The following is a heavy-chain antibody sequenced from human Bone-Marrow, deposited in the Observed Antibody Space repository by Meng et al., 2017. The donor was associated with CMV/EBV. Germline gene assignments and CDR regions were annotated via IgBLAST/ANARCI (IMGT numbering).Heavy chain of an antibody. CDR3: ARTPHAYYDFWSGYILGDGFDP. J-gene: IGHJ5*02. CDR2: IRYDGSNK. CDR1: GFTFSSYG. Sequence: GGSLRLSCAASGFTFSSYGMHWVRQAPGKGLEWVAFIRYDGSNKYYADSVKGRFTISRDNSKNTLYLQMNSLRAEDTAVYYCARTPHAYYDFWSGYILGDGFDPWGQGTLVTVSS. V-gene: IGHV3-30*02. D-gene: IGHD3-3*01.